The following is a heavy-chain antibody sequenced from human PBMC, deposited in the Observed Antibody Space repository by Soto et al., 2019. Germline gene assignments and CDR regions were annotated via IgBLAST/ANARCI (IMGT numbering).Heavy chain of an antibody. J-gene: IGHJ4*02. CDR1: GWSFSGNY. CDR2: INNSGST. CDR3: ARGDPHTLSLSAREGYYFDY. Sequence: SETLSLTCAVYGWSFSGNYWVWIRQPPGKGRDWIGEINNSGSTNYNPSLKSRVTISVDTSKHQFSLQISSVTAADTAVYYCARGDPHTLSLSAREGYYFDYWGQGTLVTVSS. V-gene: IGHV4-34*01.